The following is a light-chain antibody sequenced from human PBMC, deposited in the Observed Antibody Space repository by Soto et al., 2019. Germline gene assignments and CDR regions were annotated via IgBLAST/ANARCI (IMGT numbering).Light chain of an antibody. CDR3: ATWDDSLNGFYV. V-gene: IGLV1-40*01. Sequence: QSVLTQPPSVSGAPGQRVTISCTGSSSNIGAGYDVHWYQQLPGTAPKLLIYGNSNRPSGVPDRFSGSKSGTSASLAISGLLSDDEADYFCATWDDSLNGFYVFGTGTKVTV. CDR2: GNS. J-gene: IGLJ1*01. CDR1: SSNIGAGYD.